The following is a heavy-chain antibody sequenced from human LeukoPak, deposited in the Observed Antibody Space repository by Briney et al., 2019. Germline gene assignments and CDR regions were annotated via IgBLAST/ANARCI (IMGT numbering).Heavy chain of an antibody. Sequence: ASVKVSCEASGYIITWVRQVPGQGLEWMGWINPHNGDTYYTESLQGRLTLTTSESTNTADMELTSLGSDDTAVYYCVRRGSSGYYPFEYWGQGTLVTVSS. CDR3: VRRGSSGYYPFEY. D-gene: IGHD3-22*01. CDR2: INPHNGDT. V-gene: IGHV1-18*01. J-gene: IGHJ4*02. CDR1: GYI.